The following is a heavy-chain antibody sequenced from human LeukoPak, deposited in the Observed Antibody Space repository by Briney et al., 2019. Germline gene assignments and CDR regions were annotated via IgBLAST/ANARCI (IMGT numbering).Heavy chain of an antibody. Sequence: ASVKVSCKVSGFTFTSYGISWVRQAPGQGLEWMGWISGYNGDTNYAQKLQGRVTLTTDTSTTTAYMELRSLRSDDTAVYYCARVEGPSIFGVIDYWGQGTLVTVSS. D-gene: IGHD3-3*01. CDR2: ISGYNGDT. J-gene: IGHJ4*02. CDR3: ARVEGPSIFGVIDY. V-gene: IGHV1-18*01. CDR1: GFTFTSYG.